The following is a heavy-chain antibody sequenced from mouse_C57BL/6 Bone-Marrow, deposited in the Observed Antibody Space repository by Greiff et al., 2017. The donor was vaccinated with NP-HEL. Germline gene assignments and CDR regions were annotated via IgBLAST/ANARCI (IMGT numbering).Heavy chain of an antibody. V-gene: IGHV1-26*01. D-gene: IGHD1-1*01. CDR2: INPNNGGT. CDR3: ARWSYYGSYYFDV. CDR1: GYTFTDYY. J-gene: IGHJ1*03. Sequence: EVQLQQSGPELVKPGASVKISCKASGYTFTDYYMNWVKQSHGKSLEWIGDINPNNGGTSYNQKFKGKATLTVDKSSSTAYMELRSLTSEDSAVYYCARWSYYGSYYFDVWGTGTTVTVSS.